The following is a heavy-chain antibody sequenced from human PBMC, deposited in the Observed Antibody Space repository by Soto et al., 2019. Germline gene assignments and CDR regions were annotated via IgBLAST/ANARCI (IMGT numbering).Heavy chain of an antibody. D-gene: IGHD3-10*01. CDR1: VGSSSSYY. J-gene: IGHJ6*02. CDR3: ARMVRGVRDHYYYGMDV. CDR2: IYYSGST. V-gene: IGHV4-59*01. Sequence: PSETLSLTGTVSVGSSSSYYWSWIRQPPGKGLEWIGYIYYSGSTNYNPSLKSRVTISVDTSKNQFSLKLSSVTAADTAVYYCARMVRGVRDHYYYGMDVWGQGTTVTVSS.